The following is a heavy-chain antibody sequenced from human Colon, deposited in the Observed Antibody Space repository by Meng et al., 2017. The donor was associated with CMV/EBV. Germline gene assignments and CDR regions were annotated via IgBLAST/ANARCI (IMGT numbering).Heavy chain of an antibody. CDR2: IKADGSAA. J-gene: IGHJ5*02. Sequence: GESLKISCAASGFTFRNFWMNWVRQAPGKGLEWVANIKADGSAAYYADSVKSRFTISRDNVKDSLYLRKNSLRGDDTAVYYCFMGHYSGAWGQGTLVTVSS. CDR1: GFTFRNFW. V-gene: IGHV3-7*01. CDR3: FMGHYSGA. D-gene: IGHD2-21*01.